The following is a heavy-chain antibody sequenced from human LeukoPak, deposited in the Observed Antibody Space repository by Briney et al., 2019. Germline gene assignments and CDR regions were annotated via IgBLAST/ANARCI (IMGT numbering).Heavy chain of an antibody. Sequence: GASVKVSCKASGYTLTSYYMHWVRQAPGQGLEWMGIINPSGGSTSYAQKFQGRVTMTRDTSTSTAYMELSSLRSEDTAVYYCARGWGKLWLRYYYYGMDVWGQGTTVTVSS. CDR2: INPSGGST. D-gene: IGHD5-18*01. CDR1: GYTLTSYY. CDR3: ARGWGKLWLRYYYYGMDV. V-gene: IGHV1-46*01. J-gene: IGHJ6*02.